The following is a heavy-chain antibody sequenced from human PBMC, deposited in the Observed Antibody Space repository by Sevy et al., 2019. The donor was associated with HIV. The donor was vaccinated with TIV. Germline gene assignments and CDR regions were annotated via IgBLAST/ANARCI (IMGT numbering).Heavy chain of an antibody. J-gene: IGHJ4*02. Sequence: SLTLSLTCVISGDSVSSNRAAWNWIRQSPSRGLEWLGRTYYRSKWYTDYAVSVKSRITINPDTSKNQVSLQLNSVTPEDTAVYYCTRGTHSLDYWGQGTLVTVSS. D-gene: IGHD2-15*01. CDR2: TYYRSKWYT. CDR1: GDSVSSNRAA. V-gene: IGHV6-1*01. CDR3: TRGTHSLDY.